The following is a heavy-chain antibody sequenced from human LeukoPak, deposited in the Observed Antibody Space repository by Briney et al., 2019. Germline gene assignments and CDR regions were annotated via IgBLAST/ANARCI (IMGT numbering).Heavy chain of an antibody. V-gene: IGHV1-69*13. Sequence: GASVKVSCKASGGTFSSYAISWVRQAPGQGLEWMGGIIPIFGTANYAQKFQGRVTITADESTSTAYMELSSLRSEDTAVYYCARAILTGYSAIDYWGQGTLVIVSS. J-gene: IGHJ4*02. CDR1: GGTFSSYA. CDR2: IIPIFGTA. CDR3: ARAILTGYSAIDY. D-gene: IGHD3-9*01.